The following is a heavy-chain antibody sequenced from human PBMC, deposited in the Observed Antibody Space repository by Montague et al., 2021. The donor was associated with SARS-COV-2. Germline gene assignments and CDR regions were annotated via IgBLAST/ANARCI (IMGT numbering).Heavy chain of an antibody. CDR1: GGSISSGGYY. D-gene: IGHD3-3*01. V-gene: IGHV4-31*03. Sequence: TLSLTCTVSGGSISSGGYYWSWIRQHPGKGLEWIGYIYYSGSTYYNPSLKSRVTISVDTSKNQFSLKLSSVTAADTAVYYCARAPATIFGVVKQIDYWGQGTLVTVFS. CDR3: ARAPATIFGVVKQIDY. J-gene: IGHJ4*02. CDR2: IYYSGST.